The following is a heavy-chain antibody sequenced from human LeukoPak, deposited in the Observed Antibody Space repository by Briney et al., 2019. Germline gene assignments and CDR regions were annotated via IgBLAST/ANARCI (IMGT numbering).Heavy chain of an antibody. Sequence: PGGSLRLSCAASGFTFSNYWMHWVRQAPGKGLVWVSRINSDGSSTTYAGSVKGRFTISRDNAKNTLYLQMNSLRAEDTAVYYCASLYSSGWPYFDYWGQGTLVTVSS. CDR1: GFTFSNYW. D-gene: IGHD6-19*01. CDR3: ASLYSSGWPYFDY. V-gene: IGHV3-74*01. J-gene: IGHJ4*02. CDR2: INSDGSST.